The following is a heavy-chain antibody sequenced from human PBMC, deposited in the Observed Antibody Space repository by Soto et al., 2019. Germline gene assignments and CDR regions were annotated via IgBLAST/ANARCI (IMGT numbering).Heavy chain of an antibody. Sequence: PVGSLRLSCAASGFTFSRYAMSWVRQAPGKGLEWVSAISGSGGSTYYADSVKGRFTISRDNSKNTLYLQMNSLRAEDTAVYYCAKDTPRKIAVAGPYNWFYPWGQGTLVTVSS. CDR1: GFTFSRYA. CDR2: ISGSGGST. D-gene: IGHD6-19*01. CDR3: AKDTPRKIAVAGPYNWFYP. V-gene: IGHV3-23*01. J-gene: IGHJ5*02.